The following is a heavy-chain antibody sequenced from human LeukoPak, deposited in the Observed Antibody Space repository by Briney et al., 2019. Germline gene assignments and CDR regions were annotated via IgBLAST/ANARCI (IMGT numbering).Heavy chain of an antibody. D-gene: IGHD3-10*01. Sequence: PGGSLRLSCAASGFTVSSNYMSWVRQAPAKGLEWVSVIYSGGSTYYADSVKGRFTISRHNSKNTLYLQMNSLRAEDTAVYYCARAGHYYGPYYYYGMDVWGQGTTVTVSS. CDR3: ARAGHYYGPYYYYGMDV. CDR1: GFTVSSNY. CDR2: IYSGGST. J-gene: IGHJ6*02. V-gene: IGHV3-53*04.